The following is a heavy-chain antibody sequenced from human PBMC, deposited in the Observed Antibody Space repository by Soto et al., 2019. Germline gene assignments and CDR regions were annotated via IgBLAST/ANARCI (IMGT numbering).Heavy chain of an antibody. Sequence: PGGSLRLSCAASGFTFSSYGMHWVRQAPGKGLEWVAVIWYDGSNKYYADSVKGRFTISRDNSKNTLYLQMNSLRAEDTAVYYCARDRNRIQLWQSYYYYGMDVWGQGTTVTVSS. V-gene: IGHV3-33*01. CDR2: IWYDGSNK. CDR3: ARDRNRIQLWQSYYYYGMDV. J-gene: IGHJ6*02. D-gene: IGHD5-18*01. CDR1: GFTFSSYG.